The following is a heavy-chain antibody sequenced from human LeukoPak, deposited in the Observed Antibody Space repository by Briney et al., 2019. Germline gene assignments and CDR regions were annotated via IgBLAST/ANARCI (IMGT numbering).Heavy chain of an antibody. Sequence: PGGSLRLSCAASGFNFSSYWMNWVRQAPGKGLEWVGRIKSKTDGGTTDYAAPVKGRFIISRDDSTNTLYVQMNSLKTEDTAVYYCTTDNYDFWSGFRSLSSWGQGTLVTVSS. CDR1: GFNFSSYW. CDR2: IKSKTDGGTT. CDR3: TTDNYDFWSGFRSLSS. V-gene: IGHV3-15*07. D-gene: IGHD3-3*01. J-gene: IGHJ5*02.